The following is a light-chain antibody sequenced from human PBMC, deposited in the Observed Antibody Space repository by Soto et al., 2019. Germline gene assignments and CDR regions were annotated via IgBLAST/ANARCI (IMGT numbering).Light chain of an antibody. Sequence: DIQMNQSPSSLSASVGDRVTITCRASQGISNYLAWYQQKPGKVPKLLIYAASTLQSGGPSRFRGSVSVTDFTLTISSLQPEDDETYYCQKYNSAHLTCGRGTKVDIK. CDR2: AAS. CDR1: QGISNY. CDR3: QKYNSAHLT. V-gene: IGKV1-27*01. J-gene: IGKJ1*01.